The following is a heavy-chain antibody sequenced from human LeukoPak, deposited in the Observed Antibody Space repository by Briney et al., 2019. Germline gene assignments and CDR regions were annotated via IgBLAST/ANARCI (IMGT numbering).Heavy chain of an antibody. J-gene: IGHJ5*02. D-gene: IGHD5-18*01. CDR1: GYSFTSYW. Sequence: GESLQISCKGSGYSFTSYWIGWVRQMPGKGLEWMGIIYPGDSDTRYSPSFQGQVTISADKSISTAYLQWSSLKASDTAMYYCARRGYSYGHGAFWFDPWGQGTLVTVSS. CDR3: ARRGYSYGHGAFWFDP. V-gene: IGHV5-51*01. CDR2: IYPGDSDT.